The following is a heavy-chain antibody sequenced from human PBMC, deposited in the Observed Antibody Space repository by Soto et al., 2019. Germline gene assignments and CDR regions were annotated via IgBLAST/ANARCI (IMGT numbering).Heavy chain of an antibody. J-gene: IGHJ4*02. D-gene: IGHD2-21*02. Sequence: SETVSLTSTVSRGSSSGGGYYRSWIRQHPGKGLEWIGYIYYSGSLYYNRSLKSRVTISVXTSKTQFSLKLSSVTAADTAVYYCARAYCGCYCELHEFYYFDYGGQGTLVTVSS. CDR1: RGSSSGGGYY. V-gene: IGHV4-31*03. CDR2: IYYSGSL. CDR3: ARAYCGCYCELHEFYYFDY.